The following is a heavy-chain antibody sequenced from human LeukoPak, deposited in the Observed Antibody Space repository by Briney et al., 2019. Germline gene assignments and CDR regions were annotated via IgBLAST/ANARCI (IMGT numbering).Heavy chain of an antibody. D-gene: IGHD1-7*01. CDR3: ARRNYPYYFDY. J-gene: IGHJ4*02. CDR1: GGSINSRNNY. CDR2: ISDTGTT. V-gene: IGHV4-39*01. Sequence: SETLSLTCTVSGGSINSRNNYWGWIRQPPGKGLEWIAIISDTGTTYYSPSLKSRLTISVHTSKNQFSLTLSSVTAADTAVYYCARRNYPYYFDYWGQGTLVTVSS.